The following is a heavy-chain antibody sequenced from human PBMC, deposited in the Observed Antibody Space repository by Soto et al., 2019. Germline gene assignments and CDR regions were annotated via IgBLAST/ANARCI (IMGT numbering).Heavy chain of an antibody. J-gene: IGHJ3*01. CDR3: AHRGTLMSTWNYGAFDF. CDR2: TYWDDDN. Sequence: QITLKESGPTLVRPTQTLTLTCSLSGFSITTSGVGVGWVRQPPGKALEWLAFTYWDDDNRYNPSLRPRLSTAKDTSRNQVVITMTNMDPEDTATYYCAHRGTLMSTWNYGAFDFWGQGSLVPV. CDR1: GFSITTSGVG. D-gene: IGHD1-7*01. V-gene: IGHV2-5*02.